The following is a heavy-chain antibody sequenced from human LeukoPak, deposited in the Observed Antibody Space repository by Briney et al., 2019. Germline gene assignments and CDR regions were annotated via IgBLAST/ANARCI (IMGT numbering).Heavy chain of an antibody. CDR1: GYTFSSFY. V-gene: IGHV1-46*01. CDR2: INPTGGST. D-gene: IGHD2-8*02. J-gene: IGHJ4*02. Sequence: ASVKVSCKASGYTFSSFYTHWVRQAPGQGLEWMGIINPTGGSTSYAQKFQGRVTMTTGTSTSTVYMELSSLRSEDTAVYYCARDHSTGGNWGQGTLVTVSS. CDR3: ARDHSTGGN.